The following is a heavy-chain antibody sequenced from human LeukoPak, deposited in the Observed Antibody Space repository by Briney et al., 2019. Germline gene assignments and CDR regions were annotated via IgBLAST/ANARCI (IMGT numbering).Heavy chain of an antibody. J-gene: IGHJ4*02. CDR1: GFTFSTYA. D-gene: IGHD3-22*01. V-gene: IGHV3-21*01. Sequence: PGGSLRLSCAASGFTFSTYAVNWVRQAPGKGLEWVSSISSSSSYIYYADSVKGRFTISRDNAKNSLYLQMNSLRAEDTAVYYCARDPLKYYYDSSGYYHYFDYWGQGTLVTVSS. CDR2: ISSSSSYI. CDR3: ARDPLKYYYDSSGYYHYFDY.